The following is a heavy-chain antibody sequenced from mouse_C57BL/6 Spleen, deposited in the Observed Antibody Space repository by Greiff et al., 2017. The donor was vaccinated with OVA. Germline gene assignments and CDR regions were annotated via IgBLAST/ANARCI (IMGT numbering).Heavy chain of an antibody. CDR1: GYTFTDYE. V-gene: IGHV1-15*01. Sequence: QVQLKQSGAELVRPGASVTLSCKASGYTFTDYEMHWVKQTPVHGLEWIGAIDPETGGNAYNQKFKGKAILTADKSSSTAYVELRSLTSEDSAVYYCTRRRFDYWGQGTTLTVSS. CDR3: TRRRFDY. CDR2: IDPETGGN. J-gene: IGHJ2*01.